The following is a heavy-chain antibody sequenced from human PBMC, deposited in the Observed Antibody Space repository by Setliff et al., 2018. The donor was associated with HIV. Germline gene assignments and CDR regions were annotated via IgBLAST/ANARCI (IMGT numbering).Heavy chain of an antibody. CDR3: ARGRNYGSPYFYYMDV. J-gene: IGHJ6*03. CDR1: GDSFTGYY. V-gene: IGHV4-4*07. CDR2: IYTNGAT. Sequence: SETLSLTCSVSGDSFTGYYWNWIRQSAGKGLEWIGRIYTNGATSYNPSLRSRVSMSADPSKNQFSLKVRSVIAADTALYYCARGRNYGSPYFYYMDVWATGTTVTVSS. D-gene: IGHD3-10*01.